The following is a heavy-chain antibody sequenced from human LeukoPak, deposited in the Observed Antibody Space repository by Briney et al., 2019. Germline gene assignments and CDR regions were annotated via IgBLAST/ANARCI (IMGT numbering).Heavy chain of an antibody. V-gene: IGHV3-48*03. CDR1: GFTFSSYE. CDR2: ISSSGSTI. CDR3: AREDTARYYYMGV. J-gene: IGHJ6*03. D-gene: IGHD5-18*01. Sequence: GGSLRLSCAASGFTFSSYEMNWVRQAPGKGLEWVSYISSSGSTIYYADSVKGRFTISRDNAKNSLYLQMNSLRAEDTAVYYCAREDTARYYYMGVWGKGTTVTVSS.